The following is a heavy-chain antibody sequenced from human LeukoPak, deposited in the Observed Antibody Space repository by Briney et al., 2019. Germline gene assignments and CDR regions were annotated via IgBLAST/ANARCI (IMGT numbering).Heavy chain of an antibody. D-gene: IGHD2-2*01. J-gene: IGHJ6*02. CDR3: ARDFRYRYCSSTSCYYYYYGMDV. V-gene: IGHV4-39*07. CDR1: GGSISSSSYY. CDR2: IYYSGST. Sequence: SETLSLTCTVSGGSISSSSYYWGWIRQPPGKGLEWIGSIYYSGSTYYNPSLKSRVTISVDTSKNQFSLKLSSVTAADTAVYYCARDFRYRYCSSTSCYYYYYGMDVWGQGTTVTVSS.